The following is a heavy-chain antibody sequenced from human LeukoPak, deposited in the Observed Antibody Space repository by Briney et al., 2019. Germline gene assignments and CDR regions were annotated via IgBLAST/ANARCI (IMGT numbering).Heavy chain of an antibody. CDR2: ISWNSGSI. CDR3: AKDIHGIAGAFDI. V-gene: IGHV3-9*01. Sequence: GRSLRLSCAASGFTFEDYVIHWVRQAPGKGLEWVSGISWNSGSIGYADSVKGRFTISRDNAKNSLYLQMNSLRAEDAALYYCAKDIHGIAGAFDIWGQGTMVTVSS. CDR1: GFTFEDYV. D-gene: IGHD1-26*01. J-gene: IGHJ3*02.